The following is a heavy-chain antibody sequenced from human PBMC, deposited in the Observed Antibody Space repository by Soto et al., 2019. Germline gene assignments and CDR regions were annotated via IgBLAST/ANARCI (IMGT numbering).Heavy chain of an antibody. CDR1: GFTFSSYA. D-gene: IGHD3-10*01. J-gene: IGHJ6*02. CDR2: ISYDGSNK. V-gene: IGHV3-30-3*01. Sequence: QVQLVESGGGVVQPGRSLRLSCAASGFTFSSYAMHWVRQAPGKGLEWVAVISYDGSNKYYADSVKGRFTISRDNSKNPLYLQMNSLRAEDTAVYYCARGAMVRGRYYCGMDVWGQGTTVTVSS. CDR3: ARGAMVRGRYYCGMDV.